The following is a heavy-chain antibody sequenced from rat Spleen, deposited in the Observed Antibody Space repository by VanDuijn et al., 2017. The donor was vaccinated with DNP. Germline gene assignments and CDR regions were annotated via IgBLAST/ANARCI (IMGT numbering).Heavy chain of an antibody. V-gene: IGHV2-72*01. CDR1: EFSIASNG. J-gene: IGHJ4*01. Sequence: QVQLEESGPGLMRPSETLSLTCTVSEFSIASNGVGWVRQPPGKGLEWMGTIWTSGRTNYNSAVQSRLSISRDTSKSQVFLKMNSLQTEDTATYYCARDLIIRDTTSAMDAWGQGTSVTVSS. CDR2: IWTSGRT. CDR3: ARDLIIRDTTSAMDA. D-gene: IGHD4-3*01.